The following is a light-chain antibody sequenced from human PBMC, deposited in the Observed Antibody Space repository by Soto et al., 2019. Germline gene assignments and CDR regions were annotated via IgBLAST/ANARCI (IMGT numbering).Light chain of an antibody. CDR3: QQTYSSPLT. V-gene: IGKV1-39*01. CDR2: AAS. J-gene: IGKJ4*01. CDR1: QTITSY. Sequence: DIQMTQSPSSLSASVGDRVTITCRASQTITSYLNWYQQKPGKAPKLLIYAASSLQSGVPLRFSGSGSGTDFTLTISSLQPEDFATYYCQQTYSSPLTFGGGTKVEI.